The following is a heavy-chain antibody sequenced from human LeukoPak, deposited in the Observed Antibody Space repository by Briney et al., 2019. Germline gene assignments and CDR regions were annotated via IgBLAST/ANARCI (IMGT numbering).Heavy chain of an antibody. V-gene: IGHV4-59*01. Sequence: SEALSLTCTVSGDSISSCYWCWIRQPPGKGLEWIGYIYHSGSTNYNPSLKSRVTISADTSKDQFSLKLASVTAAATAVYYCATWYSSTCYYFDYWGQGTLVTVSS. J-gene: IGHJ4*02. CDR2: IYHSGST. CDR1: GDSISSCY. D-gene: IGHD6-13*01. CDR3: ATWYSSTCYYFDY.